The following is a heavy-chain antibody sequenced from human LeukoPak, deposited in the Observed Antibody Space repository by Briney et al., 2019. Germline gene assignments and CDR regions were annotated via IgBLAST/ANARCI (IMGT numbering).Heavy chain of an antibody. CDR1: GGTFSSYT. J-gene: IGHJ6*03. D-gene: IGHD3-16*01. Sequence: SVKVSCKASGGTFSSYTISWVRQAPGQGLEWMGGIIPMSGATQYAQRLQGRVTITADETTSTAYMELSSLRSEDTAVYYCARAGGFQYYMDVWGTGTTVTVS. V-gene: IGHV1-69*01. CDR2: IIPMSGAT. CDR3: ARAGGFQYYMDV.